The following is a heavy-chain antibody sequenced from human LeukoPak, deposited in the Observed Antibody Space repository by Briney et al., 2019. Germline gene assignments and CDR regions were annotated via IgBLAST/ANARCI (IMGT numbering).Heavy chain of an antibody. V-gene: IGHV4-34*01. D-gene: IGHD5-12*01. J-gene: IGHJ4*02. Sequence: KPSETLSLTCAVYGESLSGYYWSWIRQPPGKGLEWIGEINHSGSTNYNPSLKSPVTISVDTSKNQFSLKLSAVTDAATAVYYGAREGGDIVAPEGFDYWGQGTLATVSS. CDR2: INHSGST. CDR1: GESLSGYY. CDR3: AREGGDIVAPEGFDY.